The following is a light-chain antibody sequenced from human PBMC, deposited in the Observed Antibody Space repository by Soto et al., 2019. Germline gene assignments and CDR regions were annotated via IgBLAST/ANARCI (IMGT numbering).Light chain of an antibody. Sequence: EIVLTQSPATLSLSPGERATLSCRASQSVDNYLAWYQQKPGQAPRLLIYDTGQRATGIPARFSGSGSGTDFTLTISSLEPEDFAVYYCQQRSNWPRTFGQGTKLEIK. J-gene: IGKJ2*02. CDR3: QQRSNWPRT. CDR1: QSVDNY. V-gene: IGKV3-11*01. CDR2: DTG.